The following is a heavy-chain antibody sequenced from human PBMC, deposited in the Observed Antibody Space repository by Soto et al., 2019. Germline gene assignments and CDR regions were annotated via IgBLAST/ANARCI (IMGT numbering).Heavy chain of an antibody. CDR3: ARGNLDV. CDR2: TSNDGMNT. CDR1: AFTLSKFV. J-gene: IGHJ6*02. D-gene: IGHD1-1*01. V-gene: IGHV3-30*01. Sequence: QVQLVESGGGVVQPGRSLRLSCAASAFTLSKFVMHWVRQAPGKGLDWLAVTSNDGMNTYYVASVKGRFTISRDNSKNMVYLQMNSLRDEDTAVYYCARGNLDVWGQGTTVIVSS.